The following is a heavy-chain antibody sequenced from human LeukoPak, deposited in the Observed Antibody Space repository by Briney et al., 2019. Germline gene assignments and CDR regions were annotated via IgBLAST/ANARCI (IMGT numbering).Heavy chain of an antibody. CDR2: INPKNGGT. CDR3: ARGRRSWVEYNWFDP. J-gene: IGHJ5*02. CDR1: GYSFSDYY. Sequence: GASVKVSCKASGYSFSDYYIHWVRQAPGQGLEWMGWINPKNGGTNFAQKFQGRVAMTRDTSISTVYMELSRLRSDDTAVYYCARGRRSWVEYNWFDPWGQGTLVTVSS. V-gene: IGHV1-2*02. D-gene: IGHD2-15*01.